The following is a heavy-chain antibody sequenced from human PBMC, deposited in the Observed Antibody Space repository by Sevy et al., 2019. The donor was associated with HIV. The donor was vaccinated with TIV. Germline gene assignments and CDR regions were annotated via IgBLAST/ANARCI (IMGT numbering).Heavy chain of an antibody. V-gene: IGHV3-48*01. CDR3: ARDASVAAYYFDF. D-gene: IGHD6-19*01. CDR1: GFTFRRNS. J-gene: IGHJ4*02. Sequence: GGSLRLSCTASGFTFRRNSMNWVRQAPGKGLEWIAYINTLSDTIKYADSVKGRFTISRDNAKNSLYLQMNSLRVEDTPVYYCARDASVAAYYFDFWGQGTLVTVSS. CDR2: INTLSDTI.